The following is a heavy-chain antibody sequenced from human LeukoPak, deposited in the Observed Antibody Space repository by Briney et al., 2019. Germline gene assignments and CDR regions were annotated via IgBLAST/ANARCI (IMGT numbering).Heavy chain of an antibody. Sequence: ASVKVSCKVSGYTLTELSMHWVRQAPGKGLEWMGGFDPEDGETIYAQKFQGRVTMTEDTSTDTAYMELSSLRSEDTAVYYCATELAVAGTPLTVDYGMDVWGQGTTVTVSS. CDR2: FDPEDGET. CDR3: ATELAVAGTPLTVDYGMDV. J-gene: IGHJ6*02. V-gene: IGHV1-24*01. D-gene: IGHD6-19*01. CDR1: GYTLTELS.